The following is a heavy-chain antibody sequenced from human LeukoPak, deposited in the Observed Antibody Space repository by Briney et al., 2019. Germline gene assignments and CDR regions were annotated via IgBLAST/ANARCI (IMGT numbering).Heavy chain of an antibody. D-gene: IGHD2-15*01. CDR1: GGSFSGYY. V-gene: IGHV4-34*01. J-gene: IGHJ4*02. Sequence: SETLSLTCAVYGGSFSGYYWSWIRQPPGKGLEWFGEINHSGSTNYNPSLKSRVTISVDTSKNQFSLKLSSVTAADTAVYYCARGIDCSSTSCLYCSGGSCYPYFDYWGQGTLVTVSS. CDR2: INHSGST. CDR3: ARGIDCSSTSCLYCSGGSCYPYFDY.